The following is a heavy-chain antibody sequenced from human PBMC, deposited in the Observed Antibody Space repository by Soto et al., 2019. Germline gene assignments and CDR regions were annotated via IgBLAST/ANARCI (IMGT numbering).Heavy chain of an antibody. D-gene: IGHD2-2*01. CDR2: ISGSGGST. CDR1: GFTFITYA. V-gene: IGHV3-23*01. J-gene: IGHJ4*02. CDR3: AKLPAAQSYFDF. Sequence: GGSMRLSCAASGFTFITYAMSWVRQAPGEGLEWVSIISGSGGSTYYPDSVKGRFTISRDNSKNTLYLQMNSLRADDTAVYYCAKLPAAQSYFDFWGQGTLVTVSS.